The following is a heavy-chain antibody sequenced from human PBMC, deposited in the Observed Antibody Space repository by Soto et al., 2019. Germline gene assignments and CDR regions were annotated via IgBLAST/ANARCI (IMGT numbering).Heavy chain of an antibody. CDR2: IYYSGST. D-gene: IGHD2-15*01. J-gene: IGHJ5*02. CDR1: GVSISSSSYY. CDR3: ARPTANYCSGGSCYSVWFDP. V-gene: IGHV4-39*01. Sequence: SETLSLTCTVSGVSISSSSYYCGWIRQPPGKGLEWIGSIYYSGSTYYNPSLKSRVTISVDTSKNQFSLKLSSVTAADTAVYYCARPTANYCSGGSCYSVWFDPWGQGTLVTVSS.